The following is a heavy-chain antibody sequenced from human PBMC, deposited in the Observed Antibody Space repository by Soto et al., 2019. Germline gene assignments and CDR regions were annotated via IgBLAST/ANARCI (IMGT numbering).Heavy chain of an antibody. CDR3: ARDLGPGYCSSTSCNWLDP. J-gene: IGHJ5*02. CDR2: ISAYNGNT. Sequence: ASVKVSCKASGYTFTSYGISWVRQAPGQGLEWMGWISAYNGNTNYAQKLQGRVTMTTDTSTSTAYMELRSLRSDDTAVYYCARDLGPGYCSSTSCNWLDPWGQGTLVTVSS. V-gene: IGHV1-18*01. D-gene: IGHD2-2*03. CDR1: GYTFTSYG.